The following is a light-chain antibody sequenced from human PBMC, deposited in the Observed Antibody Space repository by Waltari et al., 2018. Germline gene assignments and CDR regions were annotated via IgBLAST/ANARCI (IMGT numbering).Light chain of an antibody. Sequence: DIVMTQSPDSLAVSLGERAPINCKSSQSVLYSSNNKNYLAWYQQKPGQPPKLLISWASTRESGVPDRFSGSGSGTDFTLTISSLQAEDVAVYYCQQYYSTPFTFGPGTKVDIK. CDR1: QSVLYSSNNKNY. CDR2: WAS. J-gene: IGKJ3*01. CDR3: QQYYSTPFT. V-gene: IGKV4-1*01.